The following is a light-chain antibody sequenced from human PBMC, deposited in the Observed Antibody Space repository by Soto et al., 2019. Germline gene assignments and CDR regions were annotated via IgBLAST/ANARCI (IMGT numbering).Light chain of an antibody. CDR1: MSIISS. CDR2: DAS. CDR3: QQHENWPRT. J-gene: IGKJ1*01. V-gene: IGKV3-11*01. Sequence: EVGLTQSTATLSLSPGERATLSGRASMSIISSLAWFQQEPGQAPRLLIYDASNRATGIPARFSGSGSGTDFTLTISSLEPEDFALYYCQQHENWPRTFGQGTKVDIK.